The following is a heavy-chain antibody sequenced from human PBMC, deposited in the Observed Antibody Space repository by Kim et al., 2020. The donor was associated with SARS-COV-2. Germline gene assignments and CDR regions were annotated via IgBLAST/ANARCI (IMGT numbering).Heavy chain of an antibody. J-gene: IGHJ4*02. CDR1: GFTFGGNW. V-gene: IGHV3-7*04. CDR3: ARGRGVDY. Sequence: GSLRLSCAASGFTFGGNWMTWVRQAAGKGLEWVACINQDGSQKYYVDSAKGRFTVSRDNAKNSVYLQMNSLRGEDTAVYYCARGRGVDYWGQGTLVTVS. CDR2: INQDGSQK.